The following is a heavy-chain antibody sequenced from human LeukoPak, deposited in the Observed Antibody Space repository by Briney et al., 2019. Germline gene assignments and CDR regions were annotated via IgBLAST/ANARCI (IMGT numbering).Heavy chain of an antibody. J-gene: IGHJ3*02. CDR3: ARLLRYYYGSGSYYAFDI. CDR1: GGSFSGYY. CDR2: INHSGST. Sequence: SETLSLTCDVYGGSFSGYYWSWIRQPPGKGLEWIGEINHSGSTNYNPSLKSRVTISVDTSKNQFSLKLSSVTAADTAVYYCARLLRYYYGSGSYYAFDIWGQGTMVTVSS. D-gene: IGHD3-10*01. V-gene: IGHV4-34*01.